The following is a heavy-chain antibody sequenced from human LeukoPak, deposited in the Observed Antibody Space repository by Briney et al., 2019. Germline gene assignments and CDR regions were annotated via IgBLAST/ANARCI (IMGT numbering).Heavy chain of an antibody. J-gene: IGHJ4*02. CDR2: ISGSGGGT. CDR1: GFTFSSYG. V-gene: IGHV3-23*01. D-gene: IGHD3-22*01. Sequence: GGSLRLSCAVSGFTFSSYGMSWVRQAPGKGLEWVSSISGSGGGTYYADSVKGRFTISRDNSKSTLFLQMNSLRAEDTAVYYCAKRDSSGSYYFDYWGQGTLVTVSS. CDR3: AKRDSSGSYYFDY.